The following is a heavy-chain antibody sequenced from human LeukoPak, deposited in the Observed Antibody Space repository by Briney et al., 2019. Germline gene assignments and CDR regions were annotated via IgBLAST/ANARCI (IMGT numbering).Heavy chain of an antibody. CDR3: ANSETGTYDY. J-gene: IGHJ4*02. Sequence: ASETLSLTYAVYGGSFSGYYWSWIRQPPGKGLEWIGEINHSGSTNYNPSLKSRVTISVDTSKNQFSLKLSSVTAADTAVYYCANSETGTYDYWSQGTLVTVSS. CDR2: INHSGST. CDR1: GGSFSGYY. V-gene: IGHV4-34*01. D-gene: IGHD1-1*01.